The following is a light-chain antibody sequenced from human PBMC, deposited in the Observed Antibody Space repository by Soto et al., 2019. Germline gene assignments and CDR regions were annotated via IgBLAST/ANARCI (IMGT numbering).Light chain of an antibody. Sequence: DIQMTQSPSTLSASVGDRVTITCRASQSFGSWLAWYQQKPGKAPKLLIYDVSSLEFGVPPRFSGSGSGTEFTLTITSLQPDDFATYYCQQYNISPSSFGQGTRVEIK. CDR2: DVS. CDR3: QQYNISPSS. V-gene: IGKV1-5*01. J-gene: IGKJ2*04. CDR1: QSFGSW.